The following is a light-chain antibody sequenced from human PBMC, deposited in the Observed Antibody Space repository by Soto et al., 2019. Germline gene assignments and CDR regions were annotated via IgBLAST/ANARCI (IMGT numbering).Light chain of an antibody. Sequence: DIVMTQSPDSLAVSLGERATINCKSSQSVLYSSNNKNYLAWYQQKPGQPPKLLIYWASTRESGVPDRFSGSWSGTDFPLTISSLHAEDVAGYYCQQYYSTPLTFGGGTKVEIK. CDR1: QSVLYSSNNKNY. V-gene: IGKV4-1*01. J-gene: IGKJ4*01. CDR2: WAS. CDR3: QQYYSTPLT.